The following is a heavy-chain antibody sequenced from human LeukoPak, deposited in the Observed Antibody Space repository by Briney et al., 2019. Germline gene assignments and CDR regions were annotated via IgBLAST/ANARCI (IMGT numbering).Heavy chain of an antibody. CDR2: IFYSGST. D-gene: IGHD3-3*01. CDR3: VRSDDFWSGYYGY. CDR1: GGSISSYY. J-gene: IGHJ4*02. Sequence: SETLSLTCTVSGGSISSYYWSWIRQPPGRGLEWIGYIFYSGSTNYNPSLKSRVTISVDTSKNQFSLKLSSVTAADTAVYYCVRSDDFWSGYYGYWGQGTLVTVSS. V-gene: IGHV4-59*01.